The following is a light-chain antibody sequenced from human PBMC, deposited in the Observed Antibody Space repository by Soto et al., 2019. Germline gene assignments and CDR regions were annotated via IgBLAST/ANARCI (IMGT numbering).Light chain of an antibody. Sequence: QLVLTQSPSASASLGASVKLTCTLSSGHSSYAIAWHQQQPEKGPRYLMKLNSDGSHNKGDGIPDRFSGSSSGAERYLTISSLQSEDEADYDCQTWGTGIVVFGGGTKLTVL. CDR3: QTWGTGIVV. V-gene: IGLV4-69*01. CDR2: LNSDGSH. J-gene: IGLJ2*01. CDR1: SGHSSYA.